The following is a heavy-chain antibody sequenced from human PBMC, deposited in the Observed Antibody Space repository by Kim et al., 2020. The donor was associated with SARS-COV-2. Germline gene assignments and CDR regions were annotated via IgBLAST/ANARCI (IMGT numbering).Heavy chain of an antibody. V-gene: IGHV4-39*01. CDR3: ARLPLGWLLRTLPNAFDI. Sequence: SETLSLTCTVSGGSISSCSYYWGWIRQPPGKGLEWIGSLYYSGSTYYNPSLKSRVTISVDTSKNQFSLKLSSVTAADTAVYYCARLPLGWLLRTLPNAFDIWGQGTMVTVSS. D-gene: IGHD2-21*02. J-gene: IGHJ3*02. CDR2: LYYSGST. CDR1: GGSISSCSYY.